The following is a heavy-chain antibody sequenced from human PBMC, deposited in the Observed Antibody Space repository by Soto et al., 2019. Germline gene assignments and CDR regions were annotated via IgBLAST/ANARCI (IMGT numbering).Heavy chain of an antibody. D-gene: IGHD4-17*01. CDR1: GGSISSGGYY. CDR3: ARGDSGDYDPIGAFDL. J-gene: IGHJ3*01. CDR2: IYYSGRT. Sequence: QVQLQESGPGLVKPSQTLSLTCTVSGGSISSGGYYWSWIRQHPGKGLEWIGYIYYSGRTYYNPSLKSRVTISGDTSKNQLALELGSVTAADTGVYYCARGDSGDYDPIGAFDLWGQGTMVTVSS. V-gene: IGHV4-31*03.